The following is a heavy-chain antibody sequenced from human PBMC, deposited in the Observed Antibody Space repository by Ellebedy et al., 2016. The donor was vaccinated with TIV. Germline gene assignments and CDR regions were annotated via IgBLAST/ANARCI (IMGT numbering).Heavy chain of an antibody. Sequence: GESLKIPCAAPGDTFSSYSMNWVRQAPGKGLGWGSYISSSSKTVYYADSVKSRFTISRDNAKNSLYLQMNSLRAEDTAVYYCARAARVFGVVITPLFDYWGQGTLVTVSS. CDR3: ARAARVFGVVITPLFDY. J-gene: IGHJ4*02. CDR2: ISSSSKTV. V-gene: IGHV3-48*04. CDR1: GDTFSSYS. D-gene: IGHD3-3*01.